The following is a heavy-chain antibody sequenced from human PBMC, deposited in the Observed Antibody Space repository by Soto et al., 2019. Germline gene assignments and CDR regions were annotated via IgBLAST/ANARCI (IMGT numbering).Heavy chain of an antibody. CDR1: GFTFSSYA. J-gene: IGHJ5*02. CDR3: ASEGYYCSSTSCYTGWFDP. Sequence: QVQLVESGGGVVQPGRSLRLSCAASGFTFSSYAMHWVRQAPGKGLERVAVISYDGSNKYYADSVKGRFTISRDNSKNTLYLQRNSVRAEDTAVYYCASEGYYCSSTSCYTGWFDPWGQGTLVTVSS. CDR2: ISYDGSNK. V-gene: IGHV3-30-3*01. D-gene: IGHD2-2*02.